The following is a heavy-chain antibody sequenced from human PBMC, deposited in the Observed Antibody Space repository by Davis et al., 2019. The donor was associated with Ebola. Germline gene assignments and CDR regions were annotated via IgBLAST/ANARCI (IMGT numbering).Heavy chain of an antibody. CDR3: ARTGTLDWFDP. Sequence: MPGGSLRLSCTVSGASISSYYWSWIRQPPGKGLEWVGYIYGSGTTNYNPSLMSRATISVDTSKNQLSLKLSSVTAADTAVYYCARTGTLDWFDPWGQGTLVTVSS. D-gene: IGHD1-7*01. J-gene: IGHJ5*02. V-gene: IGHV4-59*08. CDR1: GASISSYY. CDR2: IYGSGTT.